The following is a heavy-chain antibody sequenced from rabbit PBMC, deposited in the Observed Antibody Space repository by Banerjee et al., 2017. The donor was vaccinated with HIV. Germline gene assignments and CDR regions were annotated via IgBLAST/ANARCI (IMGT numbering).Heavy chain of an antibody. V-gene: IGHV1S45*01. CDR3: ARDLAGYGSDYGL. J-gene: IGHJ4*01. D-gene: IGHD6-1*01. Sequence: QEQLVESGGGLVTLGGSLKLSCKASGIDFSSYGISWVRQAPGKGLEWIACINTISGDTVYATWAKGRFTISKASWTTVTLQMTSLTAADTATYFCARDLAGYGSDYGLWGPGTLVTVS. CDR1: GIDFSSYG. CDR2: INTISGDT.